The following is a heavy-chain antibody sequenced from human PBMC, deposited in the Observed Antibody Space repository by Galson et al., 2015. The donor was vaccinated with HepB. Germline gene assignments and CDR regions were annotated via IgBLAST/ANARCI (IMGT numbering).Heavy chain of an antibody. Sequence: PALVKPTQTLTLTCTFSGFSLSTSGMCVSWIRQPPGKALEWLALIDWDDDKYYSTSLKTRLTISKDTSKNQVVLTMTNMDPVDTATYYCARAMVRGVIRGAYDYWGQGPLSPSPQ. J-gene: IGHJ4*02. V-gene: IGHV2-70*01. D-gene: IGHD3-10*01. CDR1: GFSLSTSGMC. CDR3: ARAMVRGVIRGAYDY. CDR2: IDWDDDK.